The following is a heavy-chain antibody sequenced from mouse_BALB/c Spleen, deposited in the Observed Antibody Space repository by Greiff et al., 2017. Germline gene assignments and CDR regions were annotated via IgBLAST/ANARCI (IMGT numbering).Heavy chain of an antibody. CDR2: IWAGGST. CDR1: GFSLTSYG. J-gene: IGHJ2*01. Sequence: VKLVESGPGLVAPSQSMSITCTVSGFSLTSYGVHWVRQPPGKGLEWLGVIWAGGSTNYNSALMSRLSISKDNSKSQVFLKMNSLQTDDTAMYYCARDRGTTVVGDYWGQGTTLTVSS. D-gene: IGHD1-1*01. CDR3: ARDRGTTVVGDY. V-gene: IGHV2-9*02.